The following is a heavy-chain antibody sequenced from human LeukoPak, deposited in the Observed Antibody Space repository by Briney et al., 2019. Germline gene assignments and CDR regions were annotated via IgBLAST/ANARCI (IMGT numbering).Heavy chain of an antibody. Sequence: GGSLRLSCAASGFTFSSYAMSWVRQVPGKGLEWVSVISGSGDNTYYADSVKGRFTISRDNSKNMLYLQMNSLRAEDTAVYYCAKSPYDHWGQGTLVTVSS. J-gene: IGHJ4*02. CDR2: ISGSGDNT. V-gene: IGHV3-23*01. CDR1: GFTFSSYA. CDR3: AKSPYDH.